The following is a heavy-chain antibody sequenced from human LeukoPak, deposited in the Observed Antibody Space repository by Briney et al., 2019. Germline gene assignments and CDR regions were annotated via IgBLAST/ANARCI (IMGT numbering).Heavy chain of an antibody. CDR3: ARDGGLDY. CDR2: IKSDGSST. D-gene: IGHD4-23*01. J-gene: IGHJ4*02. CDR1: GFTFSSYW. Sequence: GGSLRLSCAASGFTFSSYWMHWIRQAPGKGLVWVSRIKSDGSSTSYADSVKGRFTISRDNAKNTLYLQMNSLRAEDTAVYYCARDGGLDYWGQGTLVTVSS. V-gene: IGHV3-74*01.